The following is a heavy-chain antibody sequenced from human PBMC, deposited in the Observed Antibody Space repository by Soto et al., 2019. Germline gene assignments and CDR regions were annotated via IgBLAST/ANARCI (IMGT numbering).Heavy chain of an antibody. CDR2: MKATDGTK. J-gene: IGHJ4*02. Sequence: EVQLLESGGGLVHQGGSLRLSCAASGVKFNLLALPWARQAPGKGLEWVSTMKATDGTKYYADAVKGRFTISRDSSTTTMYLQMNSRRVEDKAVYYCAKPYGPLAFDYWGQGTLVTVSS. CDR3: AKPYGPLAFDY. D-gene: IGHD3-10*01. CDR1: GVKFNLLA. V-gene: IGHV3-23*01.